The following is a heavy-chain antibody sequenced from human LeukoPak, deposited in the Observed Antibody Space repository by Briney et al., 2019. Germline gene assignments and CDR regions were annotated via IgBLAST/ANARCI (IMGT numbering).Heavy chain of an antibody. CDR1: GGSISSSNW. J-gene: IGHJ4*02. CDR2: IYHSGST. Sequence: SGTLSLTCAVSGGSISSSNWWSWVRQPPGKGLEWMGEIYHSGSTNYNPSLKSRVTISVDKSKNQFSLKLSSVTAADTAVYYCARGAEGSSLGYYFDYWGQGTLVTVSS. V-gene: IGHV4-4*02. CDR3: ARGAEGSSLGYYFDY. D-gene: IGHD6-13*01.